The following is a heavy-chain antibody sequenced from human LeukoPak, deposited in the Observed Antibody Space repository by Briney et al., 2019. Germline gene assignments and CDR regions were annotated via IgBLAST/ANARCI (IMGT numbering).Heavy chain of an antibody. J-gene: IGHJ6*03. CDR2: IYPGDSDT. D-gene: IGHD2-21*02. V-gene: IGHV5-51*01. CDR1: GYSFTSYW. CDR3: ARHVGDSYYYYYYMDV. Sequence: GESLKISCKGSGYSFTSYWIGWVRQMPGIGLEWMGIIYPGDSDTRYSPSFQGQVTISADKSISTAYLQWSSLKASDTAMYYCARHVGDSYYYYYYMDVWGKGTTVTVSS.